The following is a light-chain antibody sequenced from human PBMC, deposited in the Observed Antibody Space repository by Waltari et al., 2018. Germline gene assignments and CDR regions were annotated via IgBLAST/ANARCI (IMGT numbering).Light chain of an antibody. Sequence: EIVLTQSPGTLSLSPGERATLSCSASQSVGRYLAWYQQKPGQAPRLLISDSSTRATGLPDRFSGSGSGTDFSLTISRLESEDFAVYYCQKYVNLPATFGQGTKVEIK. CDR3: QKYVNLPAT. CDR1: QSVGRY. CDR2: DSS. V-gene: IGKV3-20*01. J-gene: IGKJ1*01.